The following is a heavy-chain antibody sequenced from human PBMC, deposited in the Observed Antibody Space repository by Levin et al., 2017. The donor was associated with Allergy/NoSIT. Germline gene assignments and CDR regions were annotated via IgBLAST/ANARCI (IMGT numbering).Heavy chain of an antibody. CDR1: GFTFSSYW. D-gene: IGHD1-26*01. CDR2: IKQDGSEK. CDR3: ARDSGSYQN. Sequence: GESLKISCAASGFTFSSYWMSWVRQAPGKGLEWVANIKQDGSEKYYVDSVKGRFTISRDNAKNSLYLQMNSLRAEDTAVYYCARDSGSYQNWGQGTLVTVSS. V-gene: IGHV3-7*01. J-gene: IGHJ4*02.